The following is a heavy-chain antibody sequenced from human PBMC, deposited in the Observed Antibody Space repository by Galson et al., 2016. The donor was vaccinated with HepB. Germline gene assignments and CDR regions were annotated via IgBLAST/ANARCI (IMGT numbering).Heavy chain of an antibody. V-gene: IGHV3-7*04. CDR2: IKDDGSQK. J-gene: IGHJ6*02. CDR3: ARDSGRREEV. CDR1: GFTISSHW. Sequence: LRLSCAASGFTISSHWMTWVRQAPGKGLEWVAYIKDDGSQKYYVDSVKGRFTISRDNAKNSLYLQMYTLRAEDTALYYCARDSGRREEVWGQGTTVTVSS.